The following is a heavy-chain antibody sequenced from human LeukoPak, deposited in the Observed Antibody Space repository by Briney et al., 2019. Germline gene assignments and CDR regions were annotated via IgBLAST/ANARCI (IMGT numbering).Heavy chain of an antibody. J-gene: IGHJ4*02. CDR1: GFTFSSYA. V-gene: IGHV3-23*01. D-gene: IGHD3-22*01. CDR3: AKYYYYDSSGYLF. CDR2: ISGSGGST. Sequence: GGSLRLSCAAPGFTFSSYAMSWVRQAPGKGLEWVSAISGSGGSTYYADSVKARFTISRDNSKNTLYLQMNSLRAEDTAVYYCAKYYYYDSSGYLFWGQGTLVTVSS.